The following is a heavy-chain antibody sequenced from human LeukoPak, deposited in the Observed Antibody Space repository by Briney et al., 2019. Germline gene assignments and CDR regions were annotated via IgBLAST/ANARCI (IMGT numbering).Heavy chain of an antibody. CDR2: IIPIFGTA. CDR1: GGTFSSYV. CDR3: ARSGHYDFWSGYPGDYYYYYMDV. J-gene: IGHJ6*03. Sequence: GASVKVSCKASGGTFSSYVISWVRQAPGQGLEWMGGIIPIFGTANYAQKFQGRVTITTDESTSTAYMELSSLRSEDTAVYYCARSGHYDFWSGYPGDYYYYYMDVWGKGTTVTVSS. V-gene: IGHV1-69*05. D-gene: IGHD3-3*01.